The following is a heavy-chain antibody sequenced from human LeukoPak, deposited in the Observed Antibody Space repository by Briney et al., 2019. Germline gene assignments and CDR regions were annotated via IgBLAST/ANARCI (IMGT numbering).Heavy chain of an antibody. CDR2: VDPEDGET. Sequence: ASVKISCKVSGYTFTDYYMHWVQQAPGKGLEWMGLVDPEDGETIYAEKFQGRVTITADTSTDTAYMELSSLRSEDTAVYYCVTVKDALGATGLDYWGQGTLVTVSS. CDR3: VTVKDALGATGLDY. CDR1: GYTFTDYY. V-gene: IGHV1-69-2*01. J-gene: IGHJ4*02.